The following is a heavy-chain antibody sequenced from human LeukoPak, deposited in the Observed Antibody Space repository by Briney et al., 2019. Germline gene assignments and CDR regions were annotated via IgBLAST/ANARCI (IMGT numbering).Heavy chain of an antibody. CDR1: GFTFSSYA. CDR3: ARGSPMIVVVIFDY. J-gene: IGHJ4*02. V-gene: IGHV3-30-3*01. D-gene: IGHD3-22*01. CDR2: ISYDGSNK. Sequence: PGGSLRLSCAASGFTFSSYAMHWVRQAPGKGLEWVAVISYDGSNKYYADSVKGRFTISRDNSKNTLYLQMNSLRAEDTAVYYCARGSPMIVVVIFDYWGQGTLVTVSS.